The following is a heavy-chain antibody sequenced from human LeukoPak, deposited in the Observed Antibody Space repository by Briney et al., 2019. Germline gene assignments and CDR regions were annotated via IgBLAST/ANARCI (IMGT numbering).Heavy chain of an antibody. CDR1: GFIFSDYG. Sequence: GKSLRLSCETSGFIFSDYGMHWVRQAPGKGLEWLSGIAHDGSRQHYADSVKGRFTISRDNSKNTLYLQMNSLRAEDTAVYYCARAGKQQLAAGAFDIWGQGTMVTVSS. CDR2: IAHDGSRQ. D-gene: IGHD6-13*01. V-gene: IGHV3-33*05. CDR3: ARAGKQQLAAGAFDI. J-gene: IGHJ3*02.